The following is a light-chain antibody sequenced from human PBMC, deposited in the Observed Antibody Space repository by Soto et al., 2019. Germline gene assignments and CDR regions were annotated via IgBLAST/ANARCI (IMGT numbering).Light chain of an antibody. CDR1: QSVSSN. CDR3: QQYNNWPHSIT. Sequence: EIVMTQSPATLSVSPGERATLSCRASQSVSSNLAWYQQKPGQAPRLLIYGASTRATGIPARFSGSGSGTELTLTISSLQSEDFAVYYCQQYNNWPHSITFGQGTRLEIK. J-gene: IGKJ5*01. V-gene: IGKV3-15*01. CDR2: GAS.